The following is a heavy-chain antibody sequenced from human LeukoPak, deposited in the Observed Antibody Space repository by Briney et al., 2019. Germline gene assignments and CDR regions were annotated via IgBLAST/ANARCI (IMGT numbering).Heavy chain of an antibody. CDR3: ARVVMKAFYYYYMDV. V-gene: IGHV1-8*01. CDR2: MSPNNGHT. Sequence: ASVKVSCKASGYTFTTYDINWVRQATGRGLEWMGWMSPNNGHTGYAQKFQGRVTMTRDTSINTAYMELSRLRSEDTAVYFCARVVMKAFYYYYMDVWGKGTTIIISS. CDR1: GYTFTTYD. J-gene: IGHJ6*03. D-gene: IGHD2-21*01.